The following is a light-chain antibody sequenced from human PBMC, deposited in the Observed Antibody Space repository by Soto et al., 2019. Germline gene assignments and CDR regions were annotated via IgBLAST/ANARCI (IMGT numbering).Light chain of an antibody. J-gene: IGKJ2*01. Sequence: DIMMTQSPDSLAVSLGERATINCKSSQSVLYSSNNKNYLAWYQQKPGQPPKLLIYWASTRDSGVPDRFSGSGSGTDFTLSISSLQAEDVAVYYCQQYNSAPRTFGQGTTLEIK. V-gene: IGKV4-1*01. CDR1: QSVLYSSNNKNY. CDR2: WAS. CDR3: QQYNSAPRT.